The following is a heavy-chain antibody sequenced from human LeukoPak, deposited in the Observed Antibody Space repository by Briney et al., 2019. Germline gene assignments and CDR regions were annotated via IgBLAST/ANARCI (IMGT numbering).Heavy chain of an antibody. CDR1: GFTFSSYA. Sequence: LPGRSLRLSCAASGFTFSSYAMHWVRQAPGKGLEWVAVISYDGSNKYYADSVKGRFTISRDNSKNTLYLQMNSLRAEDTAVYYCAKADAPGDLWGSFDYWGQGTLVTVSS. CDR3: AKADAPGDLWGSFDY. J-gene: IGHJ4*02. V-gene: IGHV3-30*04. CDR2: ISYDGSNK. D-gene: IGHD7-27*01.